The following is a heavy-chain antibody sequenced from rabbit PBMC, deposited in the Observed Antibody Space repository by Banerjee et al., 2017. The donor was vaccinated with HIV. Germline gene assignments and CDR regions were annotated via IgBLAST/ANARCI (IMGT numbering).Heavy chain of an antibody. D-gene: IGHD1-1*01. CDR2: IYAGSSGST. V-gene: IGHV1S45*01. CDR1: GFDFSSNA. Sequence: QEQLVESGGGLVKPEGSLTLTCTASGFDFSSNAMCWVRQAPGKGLEWIACIYAGSSGSTYYASWAKGRFTISATSSTTVTLQMTSLTAADTATYFCARSSTAYYRNNLWGQGTLVTVS. CDR3: ARSSTAYYRNNL. J-gene: IGHJ4*01.